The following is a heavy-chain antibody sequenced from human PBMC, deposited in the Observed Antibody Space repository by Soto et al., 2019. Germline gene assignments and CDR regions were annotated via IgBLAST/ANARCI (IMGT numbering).Heavy chain of an antibody. CDR2: IDPSDSRT. CDR3: ARHGGNGWFDRPNHDY. D-gene: IGHD2-15*01. J-gene: IGHJ4*01. CDR1: GYTFANHL. Sequence: EVQLVQSGAEVKKPGQSLKISCQASGYTFANHLISWVRQMPGKGLEWMGRIDPSDSRTAYSPSFEGHVTISLDKALSTAYLQWRSLKASDTAIYFCARHGGNGWFDRPNHDYWGQGIQVSVSS. V-gene: IGHV5-10-1*03.